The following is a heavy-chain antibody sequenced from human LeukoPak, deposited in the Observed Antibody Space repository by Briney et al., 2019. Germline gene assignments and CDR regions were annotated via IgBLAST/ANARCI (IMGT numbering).Heavy chain of an antibody. CDR2: INSNGGST. D-gene: IGHD5-18*01. CDR1: GFTFSSYA. Sequence: GGSLRLSCSGSGFTFSSYAMHWVRQAPGKGLEYVSAINSNGGSTFYADSVKGRFTISRDNSRNSLYLQMNSLRAEDTAVYYCAKDADTATIIYWYFDLWGRGTLVTVSS. J-gene: IGHJ2*01. V-gene: IGHV3-64*04. CDR3: AKDADTATIIYWYFDL.